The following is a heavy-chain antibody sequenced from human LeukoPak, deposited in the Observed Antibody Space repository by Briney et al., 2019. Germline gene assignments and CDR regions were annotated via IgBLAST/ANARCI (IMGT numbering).Heavy chain of an antibody. V-gene: IGHV4-59*08. CDR2: IYYSGST. Sequence: SETLSLTCTVSGGSISSYYWSWIRQPPGKGLEWIGYIYYSGSTNYNPSLKSRVTISVDTSKNQFSLKLSSVTAADTAVYYCAGGSYGDYGGGFSCYFGYWGQGTLVTVSS. CDR3: AGGSYGDYGGGFSCYFGY. D-gene: IGHD4-17*01. CDR1: GGSISSYY. J-gene: IGHJ4*02.